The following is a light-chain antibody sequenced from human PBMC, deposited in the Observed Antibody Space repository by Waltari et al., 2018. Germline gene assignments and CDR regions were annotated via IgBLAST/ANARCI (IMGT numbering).Light chain of an antibody. CDR3: QQYGSSPRT. J-gene: IGKJ2*02. V-gene: IGKV3-20*01. CDR2: GAS. Sequence: EIVLTQSPGTLSLSPGERATLSCRAGQSVSSNYIAWYQQKPGQAPRLLIYGASTRATGIPDRFSGSGSGTDFTLTISRLEPEDFAVYYCQQYGSSPRTFGQGTKLEIK. CDR1: QSVSSNY.